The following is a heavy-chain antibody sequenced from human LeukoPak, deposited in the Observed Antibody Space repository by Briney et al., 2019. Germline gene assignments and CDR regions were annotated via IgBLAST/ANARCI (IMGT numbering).Heavy chain of an antibody. J-gene: IGHJ4*02. D-gene: IGHD1-26*01. V-gene: IGHV3-23*01. CDR1: GFTFSSYA. CDR2: ISSSGGTT. CDR3: AKDPWELNYFDY. Sequence: GGSLRLSCAASGFTFSSYAMSWVRQAPGKGLEWVSAISSSGGTTYHADSVKGRFTISRDNSKNTLYLQMNSLRAEDTAVYYCAKDPWELNYFDYWGQGTLVTVSS.